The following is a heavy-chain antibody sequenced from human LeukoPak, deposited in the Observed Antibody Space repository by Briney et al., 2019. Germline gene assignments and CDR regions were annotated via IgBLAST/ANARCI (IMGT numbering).Heavy chain of an antibody. V-gene: IGHV4-59*08. CDR1: IDSLCIFD. Sequence: SEPLSLTCTVCIDSLCIFDWICMPQPPGEGGVYLGYIYYSGSTNYNPSLKSRVTISVDTSKNQFSLKLSSVTAADTAVYYCARLVRTYYYDSSGYYWDYWGQGTLVTVSS. J-gene: IGHJ4*02. CDR2: IYYSGST. CDR3: ARLVRTYYYDSSGYYWDY. D-gene: IGHD3-22*01.